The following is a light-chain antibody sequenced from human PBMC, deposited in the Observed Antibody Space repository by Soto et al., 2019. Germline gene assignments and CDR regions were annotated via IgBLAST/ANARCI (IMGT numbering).Light chain of an antibody. V-gene: IGLV1-47*02. CDR2: SND. CDR1: SSNIGSNY. Sequence: QLVLTQPPSASGTPGQRVIISCSGRSSNIGSNYVYWFQHLPGTAPKLLIYSNDQRPSGVPDRFSGPKSGTSASLAISGLRSEDEADYYCAAWDDSLGGTWVFGGGTKLTVL. CDR3: AAWDDSLGGTWV. J-gene: IGLJ3*02.